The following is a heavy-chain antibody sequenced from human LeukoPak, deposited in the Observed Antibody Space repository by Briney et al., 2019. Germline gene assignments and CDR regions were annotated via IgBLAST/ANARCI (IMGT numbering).Heavy chain of an antibody. Sequence: GASVKVSCKASGYTFTSYDINWVRQATGQGLEWMGWMNPNSGNTGYAQKFQGRVTMTRNTSISTAYMELSSLRSDDTAVYYCARDLSYCSSTSCLIAYYYGMDVWGQGTTVTVSS. J-gene: IGHJ6*02. CDR1: GYTFTSYD. CDR3: ARDLSYCSSTSCLIAYYYGMDV. V-gene: IGHV1-8*01. CDR2: MNPNSGNT. D-gene: IGHD2-2*01.